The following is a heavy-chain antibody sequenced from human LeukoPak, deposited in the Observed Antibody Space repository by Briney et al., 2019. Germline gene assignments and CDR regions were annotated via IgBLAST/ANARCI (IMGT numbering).Heavy chain of an antibody. CDR3: ARSKIIQLDSMDV. V-gene: IGHV3-21*01. CDR2: ISSTGNYM. J-gene: IGHJ6*04. Sequence: GGSLRLSCAASGFTFTTYTINWIRQGPGKGLEWVSSISSTGNYMFYGDSVKGRFTISRDDAKNSLYLQMNSLRAEDTAMYYCARSKIIQLDSMDVWGNGTKVTVSP. D-gene: IGHD5-18*01. CDR1: GFTFTTYT.